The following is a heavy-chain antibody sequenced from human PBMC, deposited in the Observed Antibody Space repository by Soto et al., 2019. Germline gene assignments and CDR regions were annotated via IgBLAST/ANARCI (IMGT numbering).Heavy chain of an antibody. V-gene: IGHV4-4*07. D-gene: IGHD6-6*01. CDR1: GGSMNDYY. J-gene: IGHJ6*02. Sequence: SETLSLTCTASGGSMNDYYWSWIRQPAGKGLEWIGRIFTSGNTNYNPSLRSRLTMSVDTSTNQVSLRLTSVTAADTAAYYCASGRLVSRYYGLDVWGQGTTVTVSS. CDR3: ASGRLVSRYYGLDV. CDR2: IFTSGNT.